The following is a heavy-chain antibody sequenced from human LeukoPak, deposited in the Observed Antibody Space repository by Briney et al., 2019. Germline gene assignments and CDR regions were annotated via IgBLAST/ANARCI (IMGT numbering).Heavy chain of an antibody. V-gene: IGHV4-61*02. D-gene: IGHD2-15*01. Sequence: SQTLSLTCTVSGGSISSGSYYWRWIRQPAGKGLEWIGRIYTSGSTNYNPSLKSRVTISVDTSKNQFSLKLSSVTAADTAVYYCATQSATYYYYYMDVWGKGTTVTVSS. CDR2: IYTSGST. CDR3: ATQSATYYYYYMDV. J-gene: IGHJ6*03. CDR1: GGSISSGSYY.